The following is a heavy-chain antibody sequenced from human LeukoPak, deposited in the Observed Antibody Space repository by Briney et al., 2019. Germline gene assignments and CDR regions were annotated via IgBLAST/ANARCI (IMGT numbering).Heavy chain of an antibody. CDR3: ARGGSTSGFFD. CDR2: ISGSGTST. D-gene: IGHD3-22*01. J-gene: IGHJ4*02. CDR1: GFTFRTYE. V-gene: IGHV3-48*03. Sequence: PGGSLRLSCAASGFTFRTYEMNWVRQARGKGLEWVSYISGSGTSTSYADSVKGRFTISRDNAKESVYLQMDSLRDEDTAVYYCARGGSTSGFFDWGQGTLVTVSS.